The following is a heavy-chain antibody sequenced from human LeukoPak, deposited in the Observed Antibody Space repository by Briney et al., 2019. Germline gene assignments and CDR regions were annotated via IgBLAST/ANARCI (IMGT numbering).Heavy chain of an antibody. CDR2: IYSGGST. CDR1: GFTVSSNY. CDR3: ARGQVTGHDAFDI. Sequence: LAGGSLRLSCAASGFTVSSNYMSWVRQAPGKGLEWVSVIYSGGSTYYADSVKGRFTISRDNSKNTLYLQMNSLSAEDTAVYYCARGQVTGHDAFDIWGQGTMVTVSS. J-gene: IGHJ3*02. D-gene: IGHD1-20*01. V-gene: IGHV3-53*01.